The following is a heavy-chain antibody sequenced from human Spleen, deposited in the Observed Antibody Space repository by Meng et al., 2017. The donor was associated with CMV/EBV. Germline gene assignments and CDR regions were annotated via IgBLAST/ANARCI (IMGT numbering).Heavy chain of an antibody. CDR3: ARDWLNKAMDV. J-gene: IGHJ6*02. CDR2: IGNGYSGSAI. D-gene: IGHD1/OR15-1a*01. V-gene: IGHV3-21*05. Sequence: GESLKISCAASGFTFSSFAMHWVRQAPGKGLECILYIGNGYSGSAIYYADSVKGRFTISRDNAENSLYLQMNSLRAEDTAVYYCARDWLNKAMDVWGQGTTVTVSS. CDR1: GFTFSSFA.